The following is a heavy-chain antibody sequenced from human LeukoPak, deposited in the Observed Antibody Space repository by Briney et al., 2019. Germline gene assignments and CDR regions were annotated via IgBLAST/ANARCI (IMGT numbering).Heavy chain of an antibody. J-gene: IGHJ5*02. V-gene: IGHV1-18*01. Sequence: GASVKVSCKASGYTFTSYGISWVRQAPGQGLEWMGWISAYNGNTNYAQKLQGRVTMTTDTSTSTAYMELRSLRSDDTAVYYCARGWWGTDWLLYKNWFNPWGQGTRVTVSS. CDR3: ARGWWGTDWLLYKNWFNP. CDR1: GYTFTSYG. CDR2: ISAYNGNT. D-gene: IGHD3/OR15-3a*01.